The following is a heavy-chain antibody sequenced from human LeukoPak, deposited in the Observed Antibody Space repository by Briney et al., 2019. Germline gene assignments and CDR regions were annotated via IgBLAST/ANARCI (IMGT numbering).Heavy chain of an antibody. CDR2: IYYSGST. D-gene: IGHD5-12*01. CDR1: GGSISSSSYY. J-gene: IGHJ3*02. V-gene: IGHV4-39*02. CDR3: ARESYSGYADEYGGGAFDI. Sequence: PSETLSLTCTVSGGSISSSSYYWGWIRQPPGKGLEWIGGIYYSGSTYYNPSLKSRVTISVDTSKNQFSLKLSSVTAADTAVYYCARESYSGYADEYGGGAFDIWGQGTMVTVSS.